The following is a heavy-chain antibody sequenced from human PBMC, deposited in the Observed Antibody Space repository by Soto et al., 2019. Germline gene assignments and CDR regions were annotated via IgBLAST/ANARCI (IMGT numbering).Heavy chain of an antibody. CDR1: VFTFRNYG. D-gene: IGHD1-1*01. Sequence: GSLRLSCAASVFTFRNYGMHWVRQAPGKGLEWVAVIWFDGSNEYYADSVKGRFTISRDNSKNTLYLQMSSVRAEDTAVYYCATGNNSRFDYWGQGTLVTVSS. V-gene: IGHV3-33*01. J-gene: IGHJ4*02. CDR2: IWFDGSNE. CDR3: ATGNNSRFDY.